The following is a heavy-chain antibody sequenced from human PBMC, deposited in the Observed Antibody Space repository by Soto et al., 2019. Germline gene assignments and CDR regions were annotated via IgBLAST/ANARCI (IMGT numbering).Heavy chain of an antibody. CDR1: GYTCTSYA. J-gene: IGHJ5*02. Sequence: ASVKVSCKASGYTCTSYAMHWVRQAPGQRLEWMGWINAGNGNTKYSQKFQGRVTITRDTSPSTAYMELSSLRSEDTAVYYCARSSGGVFGIIIEGTTWFAPWGQGTLVTVSS. CDR2: INAGNGNT. D-gene: IGHD3-16*01. V-gene: IGHV1-3*01. CDR3: ARSSGGVFGIIIEGTTWFAP.